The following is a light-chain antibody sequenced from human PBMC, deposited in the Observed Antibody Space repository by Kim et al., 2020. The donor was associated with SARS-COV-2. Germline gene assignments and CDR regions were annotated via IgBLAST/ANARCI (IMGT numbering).Light chain of an antibody. CDR3: QAWDSSLNYV. CDR1: KLGDKY. V-gene: IGLV3-1*01. J-gene: IGLJ1*01. Sequence: SYELTQPPSVSMSPGQTATITCSGDKLGDKYACWYQQKPGQSPVLVIYQDTRRPSGIPERFSGSNSGNTATLTISGTQAMDEADYYCQAWDSSLNYVFGT. CDR2: QDT.